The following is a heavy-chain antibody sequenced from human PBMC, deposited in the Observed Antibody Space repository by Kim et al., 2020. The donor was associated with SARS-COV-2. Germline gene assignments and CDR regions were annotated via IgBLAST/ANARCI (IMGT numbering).Heavy chain of an antibody. CDR2: T. Sequence: TNYNPSLKSRVTISVDTSKNQFSLKLSSVTAADTAVYYCAGEGPTDAFDIWGQGTMVTVSS. V-gene: IGHV4-34*01. D-gene: IGHD3-10*01. J-gene: IGHJ3*02. CDR3: AGEGPTDAFDI.